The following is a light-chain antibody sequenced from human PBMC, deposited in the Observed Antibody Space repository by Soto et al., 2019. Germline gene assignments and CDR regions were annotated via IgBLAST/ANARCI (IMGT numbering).Light chain of an antibody. V-gene: IGKV1-6*01. CDR2: SAS. Sequence: ALQLTQSPSSLSASVGDRVTITCRASQVISNDLGWYQQKPGQAPKFLIYSASSLQIGVKSRFSGSGSGTDFTLTISSLQPEDFATYYCLQDYSYPWTFGQGTKVEIK. CDR1: QVISND. CDR3: LQDYSYPWT. J-gene: IGKJ1*01.